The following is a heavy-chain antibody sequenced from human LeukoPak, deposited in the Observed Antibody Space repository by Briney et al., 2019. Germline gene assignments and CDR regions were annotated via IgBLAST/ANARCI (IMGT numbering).Heavy chain of an antibody. CDR1: GFTFSSYA. Sequence: GGSLRLSCAASGFTFSSYAMHWVRQAPGKGLEWVAVISYDGSIKYYADSVKGRFTTSRDNSKNMLYLQMNSLSAEDTAVYYCARGPGHSSGWYVLSVDYWGQGTLVTVSS. J-gene: IGHJ4*02. CDR2: ISYDGSIK. V-gene: IGHV3-30-3*01. D-gene: IGHD6-19*01. CDR3: ARGPGHSSGWYVLSVDY.